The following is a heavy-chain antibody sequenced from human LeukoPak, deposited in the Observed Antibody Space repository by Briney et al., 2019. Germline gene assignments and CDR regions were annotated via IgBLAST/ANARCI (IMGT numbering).Heavy chain of an antibody. V-gene: IGHV3-23*01. CDR1: GFTFSSYA. Sequence: GGSLRLSCAASGFTFSSYAMSWVRQAPGKGLEWVSAISGSGGSTYYADSVKGRFTISRDNPKNRLYLPMNSLRAEDTPVYYWGGRAGAYSLPYDYWGQGTWSPSP. D-gene: IGHD4/OR15-4a*01. CDR3: GGRAGAYSLPYDY. CDR2: ISGSGGST. J-gene: IGHJ4*02.